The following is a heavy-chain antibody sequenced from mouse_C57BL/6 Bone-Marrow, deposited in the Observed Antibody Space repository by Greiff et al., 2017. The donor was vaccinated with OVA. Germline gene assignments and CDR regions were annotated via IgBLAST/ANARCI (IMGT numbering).Heavy chain of an antibody. D-gene: IGHD1-1*01. J-gene: IGHJ1*03. CDR1: GFTFTDYY. CDR2: IRNKANGYTT. CDR3: ARSPHYGNHYWYFDV. V-gene: IGHV7-3*01. Sequence: EVKVVESGGGLVQPGGSLSLSCAASGFTFTDYYMSWVRQPPGKALEWLGFIRNKANGYTTEYSASVKGRFTISRDNSQSILYLQMNALRAEDSATYYCARSPHYGNHYWYFDVWGTGTTVTVSS.